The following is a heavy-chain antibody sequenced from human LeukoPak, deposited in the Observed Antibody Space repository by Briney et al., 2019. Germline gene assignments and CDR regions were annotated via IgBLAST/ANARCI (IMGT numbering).Heavy chain of an antibody. J-gene: IGHJ5*02. D-gene: IGHD6-19*01. CDR2: IYSGGST. V-gene: IGHV4-59*08. Sequence: SETLSLTCTVPGGSFSTYYWTWIRQPPGKGLEWIGYIYSGGSTNYNPSLKSRVTISLDTSTNQFSLKLSSVTAADTAVYYCARREAVTGTPRAWFDPWGQGTLVTVSS. CDR3: ARREAVTGTPRAWFDP. CDR1: GGSFSTYY.